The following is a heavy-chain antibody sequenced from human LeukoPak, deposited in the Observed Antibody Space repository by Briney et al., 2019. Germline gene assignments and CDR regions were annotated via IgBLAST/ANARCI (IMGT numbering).Heavy chain of an antibody. CDR2: INPNSGGT. Sequence: ASVKVSCKASGYTFTGYYMHWVRQAPGQGLEWMGRINPNSGGTNYAQKFQGRVTMTRDTSISTAYMELSRLRSDDTAVYYCARGQPLWFGELLQYYFDYWGQGTLVPVSS. CDR3: ARGQPLWFGELLQYYFDY. J-gene: IGHJ4*02. V-gene: IGHV1-2*06. D-gene: IGHD3-10*01. CDR1: GYTFTGYY.